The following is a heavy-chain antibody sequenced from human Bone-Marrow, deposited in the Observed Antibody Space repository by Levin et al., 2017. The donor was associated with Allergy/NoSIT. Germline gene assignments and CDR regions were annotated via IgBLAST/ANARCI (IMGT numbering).Heavy chain of an antibody. Sequence: GGSLRLSCAASGFTFSDFGIHWVRQAPGKGLEWVAVIWYDGSNKYYTDSVKGRFTISRDNSKNTLYLQMDSLRAEDTAVYYCARDLYSAVAGIACAHPVDYWGQGTLVTVSS. D-gene: IGHD6-19*01. CDR3: ARDLYSAVAGIACAHPVDY. J-gene: IGHJ4*02. CDR1: GFTFSDFG. CDR2: IWYDGSNK. V-gene: IGHV3-33*01.